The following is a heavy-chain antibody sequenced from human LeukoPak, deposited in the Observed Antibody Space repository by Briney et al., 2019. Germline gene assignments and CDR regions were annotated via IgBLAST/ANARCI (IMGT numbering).Heavy chain of an antibody. CDR1: GGSFSGYY. D-gene: IGHD3-10*01. V-gene: IGHV4-34*01. CDR2: INHSGST. J-gene: IGHJ6*02. CDR3: ARGPYAGYYYYGMDV. Sequence: PSETLSLTCAVYGGSFSGYYWSWIRQPPGKGLEWIGEINHSGSTNYNPSLKSRVTISVDTSKNQFSLKLSSVTAADTAVYYCARGPYAGYYYYGMDVWGQGTTVTVSS.